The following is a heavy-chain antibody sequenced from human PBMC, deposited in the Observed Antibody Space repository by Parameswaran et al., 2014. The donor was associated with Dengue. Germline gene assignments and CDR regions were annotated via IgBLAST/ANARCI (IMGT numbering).Heavy chain of an antibody. J-gene: IGHJ3*02. CDR1: GYSISSGYY. CDR2: IYHSGST. CDR3: ARDPITMIVVEDAFDI. V-gene: IGHV4-38-2*02. D-gene: IGHD3-22*01. Sequence: ASETLSLTCTVSGYSISSGYYWGWIRQPPGKGLEWIGSIYHSGSTYYNPSLKSRVTISVDTSKNQFSLKLSSVTAADTAVYYCARDPITMIVVEDAFDIWGQGTMVTVSS.